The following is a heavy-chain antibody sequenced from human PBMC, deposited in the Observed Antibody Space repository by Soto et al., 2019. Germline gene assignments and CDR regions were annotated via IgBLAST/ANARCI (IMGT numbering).Heavy chain of an antibody. Sequence: SETLSLTCTVSGGSISSYYWSWIRQPPGKGLEWIGYIYYSGSTNYNPSLKSRVTISVDTSKNQFSLKLSSVTAADTAVYYCARHGARTYYDFWSGYKIDPSGQGTLVTVSS. CDR1: GGSISSYY. J-gene: IGHJ5*02. CDR3: ARHGARTYYDFWSGYKIDP. CDR2: IYYSGST. D-gene: IGHD3-3*01. V-gene: IGHV4-59*08.